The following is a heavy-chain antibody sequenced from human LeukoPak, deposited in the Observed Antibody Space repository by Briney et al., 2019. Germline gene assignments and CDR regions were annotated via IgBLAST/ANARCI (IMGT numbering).Heavy chain of an antibody. V-gene: IGHV1-69*13. CDR3: AREGPSGYSSSWYGRENWFDP. J-gene: IGHJ5*02. Sequence: SVKVSCKASGYTFTGYYMHWVRQAPGQGLEWMGGIIPIFGTANYAQKFQGRVTITADESTSTAYMELSSLRSEDTAVYYCAREGPSGYSSSWYGRENWFDPWGQGTLVTVSS. CDR2: IIPIFGTA. CDR1: GYTFTGYY. D-gene: IGHD6-13*01.